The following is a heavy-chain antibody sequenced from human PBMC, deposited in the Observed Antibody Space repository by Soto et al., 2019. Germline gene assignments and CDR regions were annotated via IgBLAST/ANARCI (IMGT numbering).Heavy chain of an antibody. CDR3: AIKYRYYFDY. J-gene: IGHJ4*02. CDR2: IYYSGST. CDR1: GGSISSGGYY. D-gene: IGHD1-1*01. Sequence: SETLSLTCTVSGGSISSGGYYWSWIRQHPGKGLEWIGYIYYSGSTYYNPSLKSRVTISVDTSKNQFSLKLSSVTAADTAVYYCAIKYRYYFDYWGQGTLVTVSS. V-gene: IGHV4-31*03.